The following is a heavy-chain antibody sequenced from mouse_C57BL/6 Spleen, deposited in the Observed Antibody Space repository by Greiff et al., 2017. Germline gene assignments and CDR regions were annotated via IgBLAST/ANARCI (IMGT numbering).Heavy chain of an antibody. CDR3: ARSRIYYGNYVSYAMDY. Sequence: VQLQQSGPELVKPGASVKISCKASGYTFTDYYINWVKQRPGQGLEWIGWIYPGSGNTKYNEKFKGKATLTVDTSSSTAYMQLSSLTSEDSAFYFCARSRIYYGNYVSYAMDYWGQGTSVTVSS. CDR2: IYPGSGNT. CDR1: GYTFTDYY. V-gene: IGHV1-84*01. J-gene: IGHJ4*01. D-gene: IGHD2-1*01.